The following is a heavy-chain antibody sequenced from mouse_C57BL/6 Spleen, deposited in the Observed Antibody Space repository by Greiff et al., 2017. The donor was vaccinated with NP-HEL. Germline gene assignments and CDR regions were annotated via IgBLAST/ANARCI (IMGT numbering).Heavy chain of an antibody. D-gene: IGHD1-1*01. CDR3: TKTTLVALYYLDD. Sequence: QVQLQQSGAELVRPGASVTLSCKASGYTFTDYEMHWVKQTPVHGLEWIGAIDPETGGTAYNQKFKGKAIPTADKSSSPAYMELRSLTSEYAAVYYCTKTTLVALYYLDDWGQGTTLTVSS. CDR1: GYTFTDYE. CDR2: IDPETGGT. J-gene: IGHJ2*01. V-gene: IGHV1-15*01.